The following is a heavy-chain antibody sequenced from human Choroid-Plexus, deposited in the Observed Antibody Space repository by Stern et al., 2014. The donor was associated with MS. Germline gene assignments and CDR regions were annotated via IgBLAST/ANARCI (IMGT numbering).Heavy chain of an antibody. J-gene: IGHJ6*02. CDR3: ARDQRGITIFGVVTDYYYLGMDV. D-gene: IGHD3-3*01. CDR2: VNPNTGGP. V-gene: IGHV1-2*02. Sequence: QLVQSGAEVKKPGASVKVSCKTSGYIFTGYYIHWVRQAPGQGLEWMAWVNPNTGGPKYAQKFQGRVTMPRDTTIRTAYVELSSLTSDDTAVYYCARDQRGITIFGVVTDYYYLGMDVWGQGTTVTVSS. CDR1: GYIFTGYY.